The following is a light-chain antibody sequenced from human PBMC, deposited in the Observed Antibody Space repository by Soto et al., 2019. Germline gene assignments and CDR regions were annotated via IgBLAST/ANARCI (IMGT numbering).Light chain of an antibody. Sequence: DIQLTQSPSFLSASVGDRVTITCRASQGINSYLAWYQQKPGKVPKLLIYAASTLQSGVPSRFSGSGSGTKFTLTISSLQPEDFATYYCQQINSYPITFGQGTRL. CDR3: QQINSYPIT. V-gene: IGKV1-9*01. J-gene: IGKJ5*01. CDR2: AAS. CDR1: QGINSY.